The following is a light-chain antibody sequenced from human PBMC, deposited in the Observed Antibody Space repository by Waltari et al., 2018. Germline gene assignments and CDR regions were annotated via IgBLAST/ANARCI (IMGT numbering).Light chain of an antibody. J-gene: IGKJ1*01. CDR3: QHYVRLPVT. CDR2: GAS. Sequence: EIVLTQSPGTLSLSPGERAPLSCRASQRVGRSLAWYQQNPGPAPRLLIYGASSRATGVPGRFSGSGSGTDFRLTISRLEQEDFAVYYCQHYVRLPVTFGQGTKVEIK. CDR1: QRVGRS. V-gene: IGKV3-20*01.